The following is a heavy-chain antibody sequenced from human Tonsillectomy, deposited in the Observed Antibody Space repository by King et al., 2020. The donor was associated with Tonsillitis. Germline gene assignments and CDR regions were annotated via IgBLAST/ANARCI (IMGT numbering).Heavy chain of an antibody. D-gene: IGHD3-22*01. CDR2: INPSGGST. CDR1: GYTFTSYY. V-gene: IGHV1-46*03. CDR3: AIREGYYYDSSGSIDY. Sequence: VQLVESGAEVKKPGASVKVSCKASGYTFTSYYMHWVRQAPGQGLEWMGIINPSGGSTSYAQKFQGRVTMTRDTSTSTVYMELSSLRSEDTAVYYCAIREGYYYDSSGSIDYWGQGTLVTVSS. J-gene: IGHJ4*02.